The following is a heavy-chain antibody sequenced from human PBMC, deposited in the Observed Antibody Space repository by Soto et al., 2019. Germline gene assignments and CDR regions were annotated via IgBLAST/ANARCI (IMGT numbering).Heavy chain of an antibody. CDR1: GASISGFY. CDR3: VRDGTKTLRDWFDP. Sequence: TSETLSLTCTVSGASISGFYWSWIRKSAGKGLEWIGRIYATGTTDYNPSLKSRVMMSVDTSKKQFSLKLRSVTAADTAVYYCVRDGTKTLRDWFDPWGQGMSVTVSS. J-gene: IGHJ5*02. CDR2: IYATGTT. V-gene: IGHV4-4*07. D-gene: IGHD1-1*01.